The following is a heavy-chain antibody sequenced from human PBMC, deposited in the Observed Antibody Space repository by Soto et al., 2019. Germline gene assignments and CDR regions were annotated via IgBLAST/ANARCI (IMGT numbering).Heavy chain of an antibody. Sequence: QVQLVQSGAEVKKPGSSVKVSCKASGGTFTSYAISWVRQAPGQGLEWMGGIIPIFGTADYAQKFQGRVTITADESTSTAYMELSSLRSEDTAVYYCATPGLPNYYYYGMDVWGKGTTVTVSS. V-gene: IGHV1-69*12. J-gene: IGHJ6*04. CDR2: IIPIFGTA. CDR3: ATPGLPNYYYYGMDV. D-gene: IGHD5-18*01. CDR1: GGTFTSYA.